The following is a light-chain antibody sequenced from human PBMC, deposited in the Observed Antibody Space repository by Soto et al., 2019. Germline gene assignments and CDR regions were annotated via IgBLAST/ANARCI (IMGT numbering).Light chain of an antibody. V-gene: IGKV3-11*01. CDR3: QQRSYWLT. CDR1: QSISSY. J-gene: IGKJ4*01. CDR2: DAS. Sequence: LLPLSPETVSLARGGGAKGSSRASQSISSYLAWYQQKPGQAPRLLIYDASNRATGTPARFSGSGAVTDFTLTISSLEPEDFAVYNCQQRSYWLTIGEGAKVDIK.